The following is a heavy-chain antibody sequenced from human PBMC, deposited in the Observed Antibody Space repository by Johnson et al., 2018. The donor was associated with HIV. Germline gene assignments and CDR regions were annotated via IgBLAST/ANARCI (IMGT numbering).Heavy chain of an antibody. CDR3: AREGSSSSDDAFDI. CDR2: INSDGSST. V-gene: IGHV3-74*01. CDR1: GFTFSSYW. J-gene: IGHJ3*02. Sequence: VHLVESGGGLVQPGGSLRLSCAASGFTFSSYWMHWVRQAPGKGLVWVSRINSDGSSTSYADSVKGRFTISRDNAKNTLYLQMNSLRAEDTAVYYCAREGSSSSDDAFDIWGQGTMVTVSS. D-gene: IGHD6-6*01.